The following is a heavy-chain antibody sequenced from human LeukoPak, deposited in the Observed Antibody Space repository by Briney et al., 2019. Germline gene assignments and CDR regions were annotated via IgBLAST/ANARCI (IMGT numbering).Heavy chain of an antibody. J-gene: IGHJ4*02. Sequence: PSETLSLTCTVSGGSISSSSYYWGWIRQPPGKGLEWIGRIYYSGSTYYNPSLKSRVTISVDTSKNQFSLKLSSVTAADTAVYYCASITFGGVIVLYWGQGTLVTVSS. V-gene: IGHV4-39*01. CDR1: GGSISSSSYY. D-gene: IGHD3-16*02. CDR2: IYYSGST. CDR3: ASITFGGVIVLY.